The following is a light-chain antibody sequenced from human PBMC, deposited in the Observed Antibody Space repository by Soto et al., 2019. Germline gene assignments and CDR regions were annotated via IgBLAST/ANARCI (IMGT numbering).Light chain of an antibody. V-gene: IGKV3-11*01. Sequence: EIVLTQSPVTLSLSPGERATLSCRASQSVRTYLAWYQVKPGQAPRLLIYGASTRATGIPARFSGSGSGTDFTLTISSLEPEDFAVYYCHQRKSWPRTFGQRTKVDIK. CDR3: HQRKSWPRT. J-gene: IGKJ1*01. CDR2: GAS. CDR1: QSVRTY.